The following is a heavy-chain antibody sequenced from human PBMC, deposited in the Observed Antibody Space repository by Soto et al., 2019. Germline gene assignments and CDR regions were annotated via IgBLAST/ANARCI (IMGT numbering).Heavy chain of an antibody. CDR3: ARTAAAGIYYYHYVMDV. V-gene: IGHV3-33*08. CDR2: IWYDGSNK. J-gene: IGHJ6*02. Sequence: PGGSLRLSCAASGFTFSSYGMHWVRQAPGKGLEWVAVIWYDGSNKYYADSVKGRFTISRDNSKNTLYLQMNSLRAEDAAVYYCARTAAAGIYYYHYVMDVWGQGTTVTVSS. CDR1: GFTFSSYG. D-gene: IGHD6-13*01.